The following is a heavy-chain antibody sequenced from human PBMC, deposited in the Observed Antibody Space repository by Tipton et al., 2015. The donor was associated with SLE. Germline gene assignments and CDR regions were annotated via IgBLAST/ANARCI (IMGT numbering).Heavy chain of an antibody. D-gene: IGHD3-22*01. CDR3: ARVTPSYYYDSSGHPYGAFDI. CDR2: IYTSGST. J-gene: IGHJ3*02. Sequence: TLSLTCTVSGDSITSDYWTWIRQPPGKGLEWIGRIYTSGSTNYNPSLKSRVTISADSSKNQFSLRLSSVTAADTAVYYCARVTPSYYYDSSGHPYGAFDIWGQGTMVTVSS. CDR1: GDSITSDY. V-gene: IGHV4-4*08.